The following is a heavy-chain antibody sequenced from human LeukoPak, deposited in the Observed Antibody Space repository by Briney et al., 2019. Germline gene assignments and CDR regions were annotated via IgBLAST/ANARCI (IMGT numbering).Heavy chain of an antibody. Sequence: PGGSLRLSCAASGLSLSNFLMHWVRPAPGEGLEWGAIISKDGNEIKYVHSVKGRFTLSKDNGKNSVYLQMNGLRPEDTALYYCVPDGDKWNDFEYWGQGTLVTVSP. J-gene: IGHJ4*02. V-gene: IGHV3-7*01. CDR2: ISKDGNEI. CDR3: VPDGDKWNDFEY. CDR1: GLSLSNFL. D-gene: IGHD1-1*01.